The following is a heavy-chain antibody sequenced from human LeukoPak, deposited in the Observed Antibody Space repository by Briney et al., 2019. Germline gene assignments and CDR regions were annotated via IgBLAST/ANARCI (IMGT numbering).Heavy chain of an antibody. CDR1: GFSFSLFN. D-gene: IGHD6-19*01. Sequence: GGSLRLSCAASGFSFSLFNINWVRQAPGKGLEGISHISNFGDRIHYADSVEGRFTISRDNAKNSLYLQMDSLRAEDTAVYYCAKDATAVVGPVYMDVWGKGTTVTVSS. V-gene: IGHV3-48*03. CDR3: AKDATAVVGPVYMDV. CDR2: ISNFGDRI. J-gene: IGHJ6*03.